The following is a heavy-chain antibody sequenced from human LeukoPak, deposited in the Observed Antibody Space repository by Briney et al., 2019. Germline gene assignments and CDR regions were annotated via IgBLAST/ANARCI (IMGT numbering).Heavy chain of an antibody. D-gene: IGHD3-22*01. J-gene: IGHJ4*02. CDR2: ISGSGGGT. Sequence: GGSLRLSCAVSGITLSNYGMSWVRQAPGEGLEWVAGISGSGGGTNYADAVKGRFTISRDNAKNTLFLQMNSLRVEDTAVYFCAKRGVVIRVILVGFHKEAYYFDSWGQGALVTVSS. CDR3: AKRGVVIRVILVGFHKEAYYFDS. CDR1: GITLSNYG. V-gene: IGHV3-23*01.